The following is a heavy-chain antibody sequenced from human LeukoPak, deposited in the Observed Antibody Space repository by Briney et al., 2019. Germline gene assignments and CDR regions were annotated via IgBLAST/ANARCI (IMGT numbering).Heavy chain of an antibody. D-gene: IGHD4-11*01. CDR2: IYYSGNT. CDR1: GVSISSSNSY. CDR3: ARDLKGRLH. J-gene: IGHJ4*02. V-gene: IGHV4-39*07. Sequence: SETLSLTCTVSGVSISSSNSYWGWIRQPPGKGLEWIGSIYYSGNTYYNAPLKSRVTISVDNSKNQFSLKLSSVTAGDTAVYYCARDLKGRLHWGQGTLVTLSS.